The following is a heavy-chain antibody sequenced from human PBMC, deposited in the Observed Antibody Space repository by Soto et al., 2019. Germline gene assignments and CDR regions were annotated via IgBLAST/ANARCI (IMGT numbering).Heavy chain of an antibody. CDR2: VSAYTGST. CDR3: ARDLVPWTTDFLAYFYRGLDV. V-gene: IGHV1-18*01. D-gene: IGHD3-16*02. CDR1: GYTFTSYG. Sequence: QVQLVQSGAEVKKPGASLKVSCKASGYTFTSYGISWVRQAPGQVLEWMGWVSAYTGSTDYVQKFQGRVTLTTDTSTGTAYMELRSLRSDDTAVYYCARDLVPWTTDFLAYFYRGLDVWGQGTKVTVSS. J-gene: IGHJ6*02.